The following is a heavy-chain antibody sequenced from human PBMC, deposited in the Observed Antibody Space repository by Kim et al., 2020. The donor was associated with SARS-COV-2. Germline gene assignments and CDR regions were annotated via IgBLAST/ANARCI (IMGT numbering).Heavy chain of an antibody. J-gene: IGHJ4*02. CDR3: ARRDTRGYFSH. CDR2: VFSSGTT. Sequence: SETLSLTCTVSDGSIRDYYWSWFRQPPGKGLEWIGYVFSSGTTNYNPSLESRLTISVDTSKNQFSLRLRSVTAADTAVYYGARRDTRGYFSHLGQGSLVT. D-gene: IGHD3-22*01. V-gene: IGHV4-59*01. CDR1: DGSIRDYY.